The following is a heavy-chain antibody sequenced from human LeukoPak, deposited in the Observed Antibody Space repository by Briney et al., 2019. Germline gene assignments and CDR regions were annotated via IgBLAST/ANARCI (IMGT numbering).Heavy chain of an antibody. V-gene: IGHV3-21*01. CDR2: ISSSSSYI. CDR3: ARDLFVDGYKYYYYGMDV. D-gene: IGHD5-24*01. J-gene: IGHJ6*02. CDR1: GFTFSSYI. Sequence: SGGSLRLSCAASGFTFSSYIMNWVRQAPGKGLEWVSSISSSSSYIYYADSVKGRFTISRDNAKNSLYLQMNSLRAEDTAVYYCARDLFVDGYKYYYYGMDVWGQGTTVTASS.